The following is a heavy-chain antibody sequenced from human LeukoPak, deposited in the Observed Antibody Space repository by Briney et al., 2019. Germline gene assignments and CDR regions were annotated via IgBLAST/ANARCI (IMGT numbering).Heavy chain of an antibody. CDR2: IYYSGST. CDR1: GGSISSYY. Sequence: PSETLSLTCTVSGGSISSYYWSWIRQPPGKGLEWIGYIYYSGSTYYNPSLKSRVTISVGTSKNQFSLKLSSVTAADTAVYYCARESQYYYYYYMDVWGKGTTVTVSS. CDR3: ARESQYYYYYYMDV. J-gene: IGHJ6*03. V-gene: IGHV4-59*12.